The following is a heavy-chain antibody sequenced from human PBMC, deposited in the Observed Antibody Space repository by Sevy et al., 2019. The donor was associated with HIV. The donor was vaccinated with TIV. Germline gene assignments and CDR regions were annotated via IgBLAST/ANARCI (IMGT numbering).Heavy chain of an antibody. CDR1: GFTFDDYG. CDR2: INWNGGST. V-gene: IGHV3-20*04. Sequence: GGSLRLSCAASGFTFDDYGMSWVRQPPGKGLEWVSGINWNGGSTGYADSVKGRFTISRDNAKNSLYLQMNSLRAEDTALYYCARLPTAMIVVESRYYFDYWGQGTLVTVSS. CDR3: ARLPTAMIVVESRYYFDY. J-gene: IGHJ4*02. D-gene: IGHD3-22*01.